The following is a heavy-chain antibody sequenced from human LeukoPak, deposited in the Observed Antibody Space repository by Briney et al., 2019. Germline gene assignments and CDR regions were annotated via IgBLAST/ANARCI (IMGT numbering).Heavy chain of an antibody. V-gene: IGHV4-59*01. CDR1: GVSISNYY. CDR2: IYYSGIT. CDR3: PRGIFGVVIGYYYYYMYV. D-gene: IGHD3-3*01. J-gene: IGHJ6*03. Sequence: SSETLSLTCTVSGVSISNYYWNWIRQPPGKGLEWLGYIYYSGITNYNTSLKSRVTISVDTSKNQLPLKVNSMTAADTAVYYCPRGIFGVVIGYYYYYMYVWGKGTTVTVSS.